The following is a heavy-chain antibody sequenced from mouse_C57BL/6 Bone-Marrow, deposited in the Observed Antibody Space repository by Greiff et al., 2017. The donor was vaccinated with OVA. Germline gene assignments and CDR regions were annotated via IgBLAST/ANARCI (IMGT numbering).Heavy chain of an antibody. CDR1: GFNIKDDY. Sequence: VQLKQSGAELVRPGASVKLSCTASGFNIKDDYMHWVKQRPEQGLEWIGWIDPENGDTEYASKFQGKATITADTSSNTAYLQLSSLTSEDTAVYYGTPYYYRSSWFAYWGQGTLVTVSA. V-gene: IGHV14-4*01. CDR3: TPYYYRSSWFAY. D-gene: IGHD1-1*01. J-gene: IGHJ3*01. CDR2: IDPENGDT.